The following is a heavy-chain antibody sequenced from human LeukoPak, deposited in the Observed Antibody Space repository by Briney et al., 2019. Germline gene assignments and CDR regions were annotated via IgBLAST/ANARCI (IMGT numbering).Heavy chain of an antibody. CDR2: IYHSGST. CDR1: GGSISSSNW. D-gene: IGHD3-3*01. Sequence: PSGTLSLTCAVSGGSISSSNWWSWVRQPPGKGLEWIGEIYHSGSTNYNPSLKSRVTISVDKSKNQFSLKLSSVTAADTAVYYCARGPWDDFWSGYYMYWGQGTLVTVSS. V-gene: IGHV4-4*02. CDR3: ARGPWDDFWSGYYMY. J-gene: IGHJ4*02.